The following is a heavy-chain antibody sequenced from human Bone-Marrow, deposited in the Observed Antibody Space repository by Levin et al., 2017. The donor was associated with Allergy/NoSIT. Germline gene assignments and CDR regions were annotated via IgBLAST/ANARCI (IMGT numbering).Heavy chain of an antibody. CDR1: GYSFSTYG. V-gene: IGHV1-18*01. D-gene: IGHD5-12*01. CDR2: ISAYNGNT. J-gene: IGHJ2*01. CDR3: ARGLSGVYWYFDL. Sequence: GASVKVSCKASGYSFSTYGISWVRQAPGQGLEWMGWISAYNGNTNYAQKLQGRVTMTTDTSTSTAYMELRSLRSDDTAVYYCARGLSGVYWYFDLWGRGTLVTVSS.